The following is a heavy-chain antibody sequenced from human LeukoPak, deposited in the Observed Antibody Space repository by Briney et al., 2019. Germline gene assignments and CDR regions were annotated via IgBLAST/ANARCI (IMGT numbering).Heavy chain of an antibody. V-gene: IGHV4-59*01. Sequence: KPSETLSLTCTVSGGSISNYYWTWLRQPPGKALEWIGYIYYSGSTYDNPSLKSRVTISVDTSKNQFSLILSSVTAADTAVYYCARALTYSSSSVSAFDIWGQGTMVTVSS. CDR1: GGSISNYY. J-gene: IGHJ3*02. D-gene: IGHD6-13*01. CDR3: ARALTYSSSSVSAFDI. CDR2: IYYSGST.